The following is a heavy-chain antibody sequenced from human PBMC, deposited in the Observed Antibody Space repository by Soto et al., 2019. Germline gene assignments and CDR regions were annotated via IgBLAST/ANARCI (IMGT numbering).Heavy chain of an antibody. D-gene: IGHD6-13*01. Sequence: PSQTLSLTCAISGDSVSSNSAAWNWIRQSPSRGLEWLGRTFYRSKWYNDYAVSVKSRITINPDTSKNQFSLQLNSVTPEDTAMYYCAREGGQQLVARYSCYYMDVWGQGTTVTVSS. V-gene: IGHV6-1*01. CDR2: TFYRSKWYN. J-gene: IGHJ6*02. CDR3: AREGGQQLVARYSCYYMDV. CDR1: GDSVSSNSAA.